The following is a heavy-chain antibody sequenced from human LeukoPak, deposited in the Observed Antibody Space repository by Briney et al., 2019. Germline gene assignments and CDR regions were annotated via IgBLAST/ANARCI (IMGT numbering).Heavy chain of an antibody. V-gene: IGHV5-51*01. Sequence: GESLKISCKGSGYSFTSYWIGWVRQMPGKGLEWMGIIYPGDSDTRYRPSFQGQVTISADKSISTAYLQWSSLKASDTAMYYCARVGSVTGDYYYMDVWGKGTTVTVSS. J-gene: IGHJ6*03. D-gene: IGHD1-14*01. CDR1: GYSFTSYW. CDR2: IYPGDSDT. CDR3: ARVGSVTGDYYYMDV.